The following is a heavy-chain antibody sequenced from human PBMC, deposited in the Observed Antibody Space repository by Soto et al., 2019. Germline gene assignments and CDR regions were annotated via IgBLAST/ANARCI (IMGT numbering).Heavy chain of an antibody. D-gene: IGHD2-15*01. J-gene: IGHJ4*02. CDR3: ARGGIVAVPAALSSYDDYTNYRFDS. Sequence: QVQLAQSGADVRKPGSSVKVSCRASGGSFSDFAFSWVRQAPGQGLEWMGGIIPMFAATKYAQCFQGRVTIHADASTRTVYLALSSLTSDDSAVYYCARGGIVAVPAALSSYDDYTNYRFDSWGQGTLVSVSS. V-gene: IGHV1-69*01. CDR2: IIPMFAAT. CDR1: GGSFSDFA.